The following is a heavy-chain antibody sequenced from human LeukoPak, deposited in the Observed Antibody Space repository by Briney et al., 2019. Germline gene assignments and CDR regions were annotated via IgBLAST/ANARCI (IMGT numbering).Heavy chain of an antibody. CDR2: IYSGGST. J-gene: IGHJ4*02. CDR3: AREEYCSGGSCYGSGY. Sequence: GGSLRLSCAASGFTVSSNYMSWVRQAPGKGLEGVSVIYSGGSTYYADSVKGRFTISRHKSKNTLYFPMNSLRAEDTAVDYCAREEYCSGGSCYGSGYWGQGTLVTVSS. V-gene: IGHV3-53*04. CDR1: GFTVSSNY. D-gene: IGHD2-15*01.